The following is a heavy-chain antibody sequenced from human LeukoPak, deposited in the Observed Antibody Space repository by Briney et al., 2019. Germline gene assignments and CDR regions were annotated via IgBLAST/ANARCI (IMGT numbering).Heavy chain of an antibody. V-gene: IGHV4-59*08. J-gene: IGHJ1*01. CDR3: ANLIAAAPYFQH. CDR1: GGSVRSQY. CDR2: IHYSGST. D-gene: IGHD6-13*01. Sequence: ASETLSLTCTVSGGSVRSQYWSWIRQPPGKGLEWIGYIHYSGSTNYNPSLKSRVIISVDTSKNQFSLKLSSVTAADTAVYYCANLIAAAPYFQHWGQGTLVTVSS.